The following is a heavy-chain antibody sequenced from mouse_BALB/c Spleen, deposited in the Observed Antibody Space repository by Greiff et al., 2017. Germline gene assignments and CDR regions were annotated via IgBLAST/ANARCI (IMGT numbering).Heavy chain of an antibody. D-gene: IGHD1-3*01. CDR1: GFSLTSYG. Sequence: VHLVESGPGLVAPSQSLSITCTVSGFSLTSYGVHWVRQPPGKGLEWLGVIWAGGSTNYNSALMSRLSISKDNSKSQVFLKMNSLQTDDTAMYYCARDSGNYAMDYWGQGTSVTVSS. V-gene: IGHV2-9*02. CDR2: IWAGGST. J-gene: IGHJ4*01. CDR3: ARDSGNYAMDY.